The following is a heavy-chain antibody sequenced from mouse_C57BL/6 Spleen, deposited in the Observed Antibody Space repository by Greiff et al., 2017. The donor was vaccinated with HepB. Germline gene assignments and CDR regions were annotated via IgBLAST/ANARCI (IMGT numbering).Heavy chain of an antibody. J-gene: IGHJ3*01. CDR3: AGDGGIYDYFFAY. CDR2: ITHSGET. CDR1: GFPITSGYY. Sequence: VQLQESGPGLVKPSQSLFLTCSITGFPITSGYYWIWIRQSPGKPLEWMGYITHSGETFYNPSLQSPISITRETSKNQFFLQLNSVTTEDTAMYYCAGDGGIYDYFFAYWGQGTLVTVSA. D-gene: IGHD2-4*01. V-gene: IGHV12-3*01.